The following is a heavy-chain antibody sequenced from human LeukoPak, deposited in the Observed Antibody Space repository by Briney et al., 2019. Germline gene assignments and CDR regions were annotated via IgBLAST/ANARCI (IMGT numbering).Heavy chain of an antibody. Sequence: RGSLRLSCSASGFTFNYYIMHWVRQAPGKGLETISAITGNGDNTYYGDSVKGRFTISRDNSKNTLYLQMGSLRTEDTAMYYCARRDDNNAYDCWGQGTMVTVSS. CDR1: GFTFNYYI. J-gene: IGHJ4*02. V-gene: IGHV3-64D*09. D-gene: IGHD5-24*01. CDR2: ITGNGDNT. CDR3: ARRDDNNAYDC.